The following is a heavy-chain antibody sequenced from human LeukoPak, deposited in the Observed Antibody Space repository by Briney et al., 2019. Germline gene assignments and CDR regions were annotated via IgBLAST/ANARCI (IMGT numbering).Heavy chain of an antibody. V-gene: IGHV3-30*02. CDR3: AKDFYDMNIPAAIDYYYYMDV. Sequence: GGSLRLSCAASGFTFSSYGMHWVRQAPAKELEWVAFIRYDGSNKYYADSVKGRFTISRDNSKNTLYLQMNSLRAEDTAVYYCAKDFYDMNIPAAIDYYYYMDVWGKGTTVTVSS. J-gene: IGHJ6*03. CDR2: IRYDGSNK. CDR1: GFTFSSYG. D-gene: IGHD2-2*01.